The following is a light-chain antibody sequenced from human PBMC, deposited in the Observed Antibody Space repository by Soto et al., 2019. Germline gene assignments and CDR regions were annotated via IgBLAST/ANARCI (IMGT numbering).Light chain of an antibody. J-gene: IGKJ1*01. Sequence: AIRMTQSPSSFSASTGDRVTITCRASQGISSYLAWYQQKPGKAPKLLIYAASAFQSGVPIRFSGSGSGTDFTLTISCLQSEDFATYYCQQYYSYPRTFGQGTKVEIK. CDR3: QQYYSYPRT. CDR2: AAS. V-gene: IGKV1-8*01. CDR1: QGISSY.